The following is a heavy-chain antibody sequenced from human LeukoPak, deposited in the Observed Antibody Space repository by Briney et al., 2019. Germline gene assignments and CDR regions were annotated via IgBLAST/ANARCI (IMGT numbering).Heavy chain of an antibody. D-gene: IGHD4-17*01. Sequence: SETLSLTCAVYGGSFSGYYWSWIRQPPGKGLEWIGEINHSGSTSYNPSLKSRVTISVDTSKNQFSLKLSSVTAADTAVYYCARGGYGDYYYYGMDVWGKGTTVTVSS. J-gene: IGHJ6*04. CDR1: GGSFSGYY. CDR3: ARGGYGDYYYYGMDV. CDR2: INHSGST. V-gene: IGHV4-34*01.